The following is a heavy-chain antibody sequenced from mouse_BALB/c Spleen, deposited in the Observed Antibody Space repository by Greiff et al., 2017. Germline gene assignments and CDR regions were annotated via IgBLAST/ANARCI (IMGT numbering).Heavy chain of an antibody. CDR3: ARVNYGNYDV. J-gene: IGHJ1*01. CDR1: GYSITSGYY. V-gene: IGHV3-6*02. CDR2: ISYDGSN. D-gene: IGHD2-1*01. Sequence: ESGPGLVKPSQSLSLTCSVTGYSITSGYYWNWIRQFPGNKLEWMGYISYDGSNNYNPSLKNRISITRDTSKNQFFLKLNSVTTEDTATYYCARVNYGNYDVWGAGTTVTVSS.